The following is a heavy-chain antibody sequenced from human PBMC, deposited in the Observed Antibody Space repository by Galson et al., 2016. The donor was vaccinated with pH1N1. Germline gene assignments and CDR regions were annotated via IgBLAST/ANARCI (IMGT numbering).Heavy chain of an antibody. J-gene: IGHJ4*02. CDR3: AKDLSSDYGDYGLDY. D-gene: IGHD4-17*01. CDR2: ISGRGEST. V-gene: IGHV3-23*01. CDR1: A. Sequence: AMSWVRQAPGKGLEWVSAISGRGESTYYSDSVKGHLTISGDNSKNTLYLQMNSLRTEDTAVYYCAKDLSSDYGDYGLDYWGQGTLVTVSS.